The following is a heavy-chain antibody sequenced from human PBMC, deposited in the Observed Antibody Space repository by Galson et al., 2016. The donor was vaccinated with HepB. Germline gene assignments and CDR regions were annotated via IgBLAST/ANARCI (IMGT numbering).Heavy chain of an antibody. CDR3: ARGLYYGDYAPHY. Sequence: SLRLSCAASGFTFSDYSMNWNRQAPGQELECISYIASRGTTIYYSDSVKGRFTVSRDNAKNSLYLQMNSLRVEDTAVYYCARGLYYGDYAPHYWGQGTLATVSS. V-gene: IGHV3-11*01. CDR1: GFTFSDYS. D-gene: IGHD4-17*01. CDR2: IASRGTTI. J-gene: IGHJ4*02.